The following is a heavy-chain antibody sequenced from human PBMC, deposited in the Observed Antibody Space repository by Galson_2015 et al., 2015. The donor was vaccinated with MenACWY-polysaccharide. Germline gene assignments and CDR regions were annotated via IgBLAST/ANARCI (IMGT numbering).Heavy chain of an antibody. V-gene: IGHV1-69*13. D-gene: IGHD3-10*01. CDR3: ARDFTMVRGVINDAFDI. CDR1: GGTFSSYA. Sequence: SVKVSCKASGGTFSSYAISWVRQAPGQGLEWMGGIIPIFGTANYAQKFQGRVTITADESTSTAYMELSSLRSEDTAVYYCARDFTMVRGVINDAFDIWGQGTMVTVSS. J-gene: IGHJ3*02. CDR2: IIPIFGTA.